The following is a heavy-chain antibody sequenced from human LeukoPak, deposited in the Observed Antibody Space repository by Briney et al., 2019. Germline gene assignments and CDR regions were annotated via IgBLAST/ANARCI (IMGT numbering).Heavy chain of an antibody. CDR1: GGSISSYY. V-gene: IGHV4-59*01. CDR3: ARSAWYSSGWYSVDY. Sequence: PSETLSLTCTVSGGSISSYYWSWMRQPAEEGLEWIGYIYYSGSTNYNPSLKSRVTISVDTSKNQFSLKLSSVTAADTAVYYCARSAWYSSGWYSVDYWVQGTLVTVSS. CDR2: IYYSGST. D-gene: IGHD6-19*01. J-gene: IGHJ4*02.